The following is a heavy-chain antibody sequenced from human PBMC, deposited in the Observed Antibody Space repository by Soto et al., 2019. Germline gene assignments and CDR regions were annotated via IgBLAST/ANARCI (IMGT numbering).Heavy chain of an antibody. D-gene: IGHD3-3*01. CDR3: ARGGGVGVAGSAAFDM. CDR2: INPATGAA. CDR1: GYPVTAYY. J-gene: IGHJ3*02. V-gene: IGHV1-2*02. Sequence: QLHLVHSGAVVKKPGASVTVSCSASGYPVTAYYMHWVRQAPGRGLEWMGGINPATGAAKYTQTLQGRVTMTRDTSTSTVFMELSGLTSEDTAVFYCARGGGVGVAGSAAFDMWGQGTLVTVSS.